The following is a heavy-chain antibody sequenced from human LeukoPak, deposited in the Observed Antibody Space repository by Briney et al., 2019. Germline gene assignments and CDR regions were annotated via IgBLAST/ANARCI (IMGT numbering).Heavy chain of an antibody. CDR1: GYTFTGYY. D-gene: IGHD1-26*01. CDR2: FNPNSGGT. V-gene: IGHV1-2*02. CDR3: ARDSGVGATPTA. J-gene: IGHJ5*02. Sequence: ASVKVSCKASGYTFTGYYMHWVRQAPGQGLEWMGWFNPNSGGTNYAQKFQGRVTMTRDTSISTAYMELSRLRSDDTAVYYCARDSGVGATPTAWGQGTLVTVSS.